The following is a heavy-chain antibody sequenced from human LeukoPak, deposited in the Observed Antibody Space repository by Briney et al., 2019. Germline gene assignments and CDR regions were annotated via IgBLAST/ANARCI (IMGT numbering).Heavy chain of an antibody. Sequence: SETLSLTCAVYGGSFSGYYWNWLRQPPGKGLEWIGEINHSGSTNYNPSLKSRVTISVDTSKTQSPPKLSSVTAADTAVYYCAREYYYDSSGYYYRYYYYGMDVWGEGNTVTVSS. V-gene: IGHV4-34*01. CDR3: AREYYYDSSGYYYRYYYYGMDV. CDR2: INHSGST. J-gene: IGHJ6*04. CDR1: GGSFSGYY. D-gene: IGHD3-22*01.